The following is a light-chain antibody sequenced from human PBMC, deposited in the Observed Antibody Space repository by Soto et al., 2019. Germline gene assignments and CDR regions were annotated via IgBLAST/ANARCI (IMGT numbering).Light chain of an antibody. J-gene: IGKJ1*01. V-gene: IGKV3-20*01. Sequence: EVVLTQSPGTLSLSPGERAALSCRASQSVNSNYLAWYQQKPGQTPRLLIYGASSRATGIPDRFSGSGSATDFTLTISRLAPEDFAVYYCQQYGSSPRTFGQGTMVEIK. CDR2: GAS. CDR3: QQYGSSPRT. CDR1: QSVNSNY.